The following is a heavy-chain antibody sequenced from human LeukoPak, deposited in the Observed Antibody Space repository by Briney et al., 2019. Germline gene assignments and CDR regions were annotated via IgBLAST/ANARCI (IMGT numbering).Heavy chain of an antibody. CDR2: INHSGST. CDR1: GGSFSGYY. CDR3: ARGDLDSSGYQPLLYFDY. D-gene: IGHD3-22*01. Sequence: ETLSLTCAVYGGSFSGYYWSWLRQPPGKGLEWIGEINHSGSTNYNPSLKSRVTISVDTSKNQFSLKLSSVTAADTAVYYCARGDLDSSGYQPLLYFDYWGQGTLVTVSS. V-gene: IGHV4-34*01. J-gene: IGHJ4*02.